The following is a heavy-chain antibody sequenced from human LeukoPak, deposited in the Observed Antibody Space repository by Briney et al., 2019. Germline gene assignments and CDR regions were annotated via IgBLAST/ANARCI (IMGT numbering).Heavy chain of an antibody. CDR3: AAGGDRYGDFDY. CDR1: GFTFSSYA. V-gene: IGHV3-23*01. D-gene: IGHD4-17*01. J-gene: IGHJ4*02. CDR2: ISGSGGST. Sequence: GGSLRLSCAASGFTFSSYAMSWVRQAPGKGLEWVTAISGSGGSTYYADSVKGRFTISRDNSKNTLYLQMNSLRAEDTAVYYCAAGGDRYGDFDYWGQGALVTVSS.